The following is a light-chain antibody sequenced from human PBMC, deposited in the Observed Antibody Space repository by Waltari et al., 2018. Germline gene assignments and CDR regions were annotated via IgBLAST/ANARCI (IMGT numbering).Light chain of an antibody. CDR3: QQYNRFSP. V-gene: IGKV1-5*01. CDR2: DAS. J-gene: IGKJ1*01. Sequence: DTQLSQFPSTLAASVGDRVTITCRAREAINKWLAWYQQKPGKAPKVLSYDASTLQSGVPPRFSGSGSGTEFTLTIDSLQPDDFATYYCQQYNRFSPFGQGTNVEVK. CDR1: EAINKW.